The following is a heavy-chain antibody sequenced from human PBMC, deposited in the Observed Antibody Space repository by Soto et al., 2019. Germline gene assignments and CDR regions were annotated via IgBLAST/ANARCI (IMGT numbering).Heavy chain of an antibody. CDR1: GYTFTSYA. V-gene: IGHV1-3*01. CDR3: ARDILGYCSSTSCYPLLGGMDV. D-gene: IGHD2-2*01. J-gene: IGHJ6*02. CDR2: INAGNGNT. Sequence: ASVKVSCKASGYTFTSYAMHWVRQAPGQRLEWMGWINAGNGNTKYSQKFQGRVTITRDTSASTAYMELSSLRSEDTAVYYCARDILGYCSSTSCYPLLGGMDVWGQGTTVTVSS.